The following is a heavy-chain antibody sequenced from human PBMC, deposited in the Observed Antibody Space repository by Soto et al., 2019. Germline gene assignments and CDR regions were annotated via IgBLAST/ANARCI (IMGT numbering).Heavy chain of an antibody. CDR3: AGGGVAATGWERYYYYYGMDV. CDR2: ISAYNGNS. J-gene: IGHJ6*02. CDR1: AYTFTSYG. D-gene: IGHD2-15*01. Sequence: ASVKASCKASAYTFTSYGISWVRRAPGQGLEWVGWISAYNGNSNYAQKYQGRVTMTTDTSTSTAYMELSSLRSEDTAVYYCAGGGVAATGWERYYYYYGMDVWGQGSTVTVSS. V-gene: IGHV1-18*01.